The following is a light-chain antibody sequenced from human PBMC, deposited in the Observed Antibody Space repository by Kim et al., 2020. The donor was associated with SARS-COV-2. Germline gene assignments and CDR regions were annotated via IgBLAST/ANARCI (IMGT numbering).Light chain of an antibody. V-gene: IGKV3-11*01. Sequence: EVVLTQSPATLSLSPGERATLSCRASRSIGSYLAWYQQKPGQAPRLLIYDATNRATGIPARFSGSGSGTDFTLTISSLESEDFAVYYCQQRGDWPLTFGGGTKVDIK. CDR3: QQRGDWPLT. J-gene: IGKJ4*01. CDR1: RSIGSY. CDR2: DAT.